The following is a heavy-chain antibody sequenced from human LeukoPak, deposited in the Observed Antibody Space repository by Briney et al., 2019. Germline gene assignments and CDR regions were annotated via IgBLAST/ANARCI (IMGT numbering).Heavy chain of an antibody. Sequence: GASVKVSCKASGYTFTSYYMHWVRQAPGQGLEWMGIINPSGGSTSYAQRSQGRVAMTRDTSTSTVYMELSSLRSEDTAVYYCARARGSYRPYYFDYWGQGTLVTVSS. J-gene: IGHJ4*02. CDR3: ARARGSYRPYYFDY. V-gene: IGHV1-46*01. D-gene: IGHD1-26*01. CDR1: GYTFTSYY. CDR2: INPSGGST.